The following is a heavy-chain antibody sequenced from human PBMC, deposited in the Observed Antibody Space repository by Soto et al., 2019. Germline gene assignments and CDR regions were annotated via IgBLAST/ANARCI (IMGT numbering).Heavy chain of an antibody. CDR3: AHRRHPYYDSSGFGAFDV. J-gene: IGHJ3*01. V-gene: IGHV2-5*02. CDR1: GFSLSTTGAG. CDR2: IYWDDDK. Sequence: QITLKESGPTLVKPTQTLTLTCIFSGFSLSTTGAGVGWIRQPPGKALEWLGIIYWDDDKRYSPSVKSRLTTTKDTSKNRVVLTMTTTDPVDTATYYCAHRRHPYYDSSGFGAFDVWGQGTMVTVAS. D-gene: IGHD3-22*01.